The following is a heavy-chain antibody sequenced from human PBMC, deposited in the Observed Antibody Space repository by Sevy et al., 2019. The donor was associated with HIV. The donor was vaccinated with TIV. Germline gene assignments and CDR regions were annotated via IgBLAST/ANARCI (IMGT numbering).Heavy chain of an antibody. J-gene: IGHJ4*02. V-gene: IGHV3-23*01. CDR2: ISGSGGST. D-gene: IGHD2-21*02. CDR1: GFTFSSYA. Sequence: GGSLRLSCAASGFTFSSYAMSWVRQAPGKGLEWVSAISGSGGSTYYADSVKGRFTISRDNSKNTLYLQMNSLRAEDTAVYYCAKDLRAYCGGDCSAFGYWGQGTLVTVSS. CDR3: AKDLRAYCGGDCSAFGY.